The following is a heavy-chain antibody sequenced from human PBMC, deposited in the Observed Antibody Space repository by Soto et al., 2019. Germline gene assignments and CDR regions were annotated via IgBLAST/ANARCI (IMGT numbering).Heavy chain of an antibody. V-gene: IGHV3-9*01. Sequence: DVQLVESGGGLVQPGRSLRLSCAASGFTFDDYAMHWVRQAPGKGLAWVSGISWNSGSIGYADSVKGRFTSSRDNAKNSLYLQMNSLRAEDTALYYCAKDGCGGDCYSSWFDPWGQGTLVTVSS. D-gene: IGHD2-21*01. J-gene: IGHJ5*02. CDR2: ISWNSGSI. CDR3: AKDGCGGDCYSSWFDP. CDR1: GFTFDDYA.